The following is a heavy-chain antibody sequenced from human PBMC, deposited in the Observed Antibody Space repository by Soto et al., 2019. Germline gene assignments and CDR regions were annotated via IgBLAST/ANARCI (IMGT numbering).Heavy chain of an antibody. V-gene: IGHV3-23*01. Sequence: EVRLLESGGGLVQPGGSQRVSCRASGFTFSSYAMAWVRRAPGKGLEWVSGISGTGGTTYYADSVKGRFTVSRDNSEHTLYLDMASLKAEDTGMYYCAKGVSFSHAYFFASWCQGSQVTVSS. CDR2: ISGTGGTT. J-gene: IGHJ4*02. CDR1: GFTFSSYA. CDR3: AKGVSFSHAYFFAS. D-gene: IGHD1-26*01.